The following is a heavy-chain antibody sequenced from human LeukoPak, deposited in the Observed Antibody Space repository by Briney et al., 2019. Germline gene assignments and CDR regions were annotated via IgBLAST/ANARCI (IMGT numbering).Heavy chain of an antibody. J-gene: IGHJ4*02. CDR3: ARGQVSLYDFWSGYFDY. CDR2: IYTSGST. V-gene: IGHV4-61*02. D-gene: IGHD3-3*01. CDR1: GGSISSGSYY. Sequence: SETLSLTCTVSGGSISSGSYYWSWIRQPAGKGLEWIGRIYTSGSTNYNPSPKSRVTISVDTSKNQFSLKLSSATAADTAVYYCARGQVSLYDFWSGYFDYWGQGTLVTVSS.